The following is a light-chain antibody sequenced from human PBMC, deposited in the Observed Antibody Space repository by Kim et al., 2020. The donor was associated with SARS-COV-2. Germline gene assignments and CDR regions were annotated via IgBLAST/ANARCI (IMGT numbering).Light chain of an antibody. CDR3: QQRSSWPPT. Sequence: LSPGERATLSCRASHSIGNALAWYQQKPGQTPRLLIHDASNGATDIPARFSGSGSGTDFTLTISSLEPEDFAVYFCQQRSSWPPTFGQGTRLEIK. J-gene: IGKJ5*01. CDR2: DAS. CDR1: HSIGNA. V-gene: IGKV3-11*01.